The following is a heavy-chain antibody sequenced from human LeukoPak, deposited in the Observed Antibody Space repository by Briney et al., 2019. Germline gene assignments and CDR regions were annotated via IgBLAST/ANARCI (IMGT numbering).Heavy chain of an antibody. CDR2: ISSSGSTI. D-gene: IGHD3-22*01. V-gene: IGHV3-48*02. CDR1: GFTVSSNY. CDR3: ARGGSGYGDYYYFYAMDV. Sequence: SGGSLRLSCAASGFTVSSNYMIWVRQAPGKGLEWVSYISSSGSTIYYADSVKGRFTISRDNARNSLYLQMNSLRDEDTAVYYCARGGSGYGDYYYFYAMDVWGQGTTVTVSS. J-gene: IGHJ6*02.